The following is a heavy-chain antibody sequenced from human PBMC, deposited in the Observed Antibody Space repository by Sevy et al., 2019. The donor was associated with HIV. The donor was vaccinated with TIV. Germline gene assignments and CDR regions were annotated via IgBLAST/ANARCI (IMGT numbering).Heavy chain of an antibody. CDR2: IYTSGST. V-gene: IGHV4-4*07. J-gene: IGHJ6*02. D-gene: IGHD3-3*01. CDR1: AGSISSYY. Sequence: SETLSLTCTVSAGSISSYYSSWIRQPAGKGLEWIGRIYTSGSTNYNPSLKSRVTMSVDTSKNQFSLKLSSVTAADTAVYYCARDWGERITIFGVVKDYYYYGMDVWGQGTTVTVSS. CDR3: ARDWGERITIFGVVKDYYYYGMDV.